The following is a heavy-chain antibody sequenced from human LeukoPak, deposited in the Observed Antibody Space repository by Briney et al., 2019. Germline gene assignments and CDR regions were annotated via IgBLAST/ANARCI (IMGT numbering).Heavy chain of an antibody. CDR1: GFTFSDYY. CDR3: ARDTPYYYDSSGYHDY. CDR2: ISSSGSTI. Sequence: GSLRLSCAASGFTFSDYYMSWIRQAPGKGLEWVSYISSSGSTIYYADSLKGRFTISRDNAKNSLYLQMNSLRAEDTAVYYCARDTPYYYDSSGYHDYWGQGTLVTVSS. J-gene: IGHJ4*02. D-gene: IGHD3-22*01. V-gene: IGHV3-11*01.